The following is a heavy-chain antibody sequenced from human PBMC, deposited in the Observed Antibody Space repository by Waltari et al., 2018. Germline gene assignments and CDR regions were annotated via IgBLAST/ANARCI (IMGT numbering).Heavy chain of an antibody. CDR2: IYYSGST. V-gene: IGHV4-59*01. J-gene: IGHJ6*03. CDR3: ARMGSSSFDYYYYMDV. D-gene: IGHD6-6*01. Sequence: QVQLQESGPGLVKPSETLSLTCTVSGGSISSYYWSWIRQPPGKGLEWIGYIYYSGSTNYKPLLKSRVTISVDTSKNQFSLKLSSVTAADTAVYYCARMGSSSFDYYYYMDVWGKGTTVTVSS. CDR1: GGSISSYY.